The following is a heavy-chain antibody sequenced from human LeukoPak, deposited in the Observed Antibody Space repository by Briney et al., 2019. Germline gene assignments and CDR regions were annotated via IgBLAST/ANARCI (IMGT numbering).Heavy chain of an antibody. D-gene: IGHD3-16*01. CDR2: IKADGSEQ. Sequence: PGGSLRLSCVASEFTFTTYWLSWVRQAPGKGLEWVANIKADGSEQQYADSVRGRFTISRDHGKKSVYLQMNSLTTEDTAVYYCARDRPGGYFDYWGQGTLVTVSS. V-gene: IGHV3-7*04. J-gene: IGHJ4*02. CDR1: EFTFTTYW. CDR3: ARDRPGGYFDY.